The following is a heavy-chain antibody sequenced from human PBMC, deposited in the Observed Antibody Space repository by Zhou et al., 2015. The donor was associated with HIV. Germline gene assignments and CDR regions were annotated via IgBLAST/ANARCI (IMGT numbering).Heavy chain of an antibody. CDR1: VFTFDNYA. D-gene: IGHD3-3*01. CDR2: ISYDGSNQ. Sequence: QVQLVESGGGVVQPGRSLRLSCAASVFTFDNYAMHWVRQAPGRGLEWVAVISYDGSNQYYADSVKGRFTISRDNYKNTLYLQMNSLRAEDTAVYYCARGGELDYDFWTGYLDYWGQGTLVTVSS. CDR3: ARGGELDYDFWTGYLDY. V-gene: IGHV3-30-3*01. J-gene: IGHJ4*02.